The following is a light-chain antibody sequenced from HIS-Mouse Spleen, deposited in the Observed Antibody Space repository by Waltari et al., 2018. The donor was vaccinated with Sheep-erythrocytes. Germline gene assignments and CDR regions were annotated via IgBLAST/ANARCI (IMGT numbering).Light chain of an antibody. V-gene: IGLV2-23*01. CDR2: EGS. Sequence: QSALTQPASVSGSPGQSTTISCTGTRSDVRSYYLVPWYQQHPGKAPKLMIYEGSKRPSGVSNRFSGSKSGNTASLTISGLQAEDEADYYCCSYAGSSTPWVFGGGTKLTVL. CDR3: CSYAGSSTPWV. CDR1: RSDVRSYYL. J-gene: IGLJ3*02.